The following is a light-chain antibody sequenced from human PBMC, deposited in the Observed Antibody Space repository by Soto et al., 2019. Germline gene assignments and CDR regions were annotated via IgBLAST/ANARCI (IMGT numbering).Light chain of an antibody. V-gene: IGLV1-51*01. J-gene: IGLJ2*01. CDR3: GTWDTRLRVVV. CDR1: GSNIGKND. CDR2: DTN. Sequence: QSVLTQPPSVSAAPGQKVTISCSGSGSNIGKNDVSWYLQLPGASPKLLIYDTNKRPSGIPDRFSGSKSGTSATLGITGLQTGDDADYFCGTWDTRLRVVVFGGGTKVTVL.